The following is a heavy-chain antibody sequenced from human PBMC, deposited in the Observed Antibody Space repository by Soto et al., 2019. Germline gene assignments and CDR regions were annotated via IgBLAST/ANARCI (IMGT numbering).Heavy chain of an antibody. CDR2: IIPMFGTA. CDR3: ARDYSGSGTYGMDV. Sequence: QVQLVQSGAEVKKPGSSVKVSCKASGGTFSSYAIRWVRQAPGQGLEWMGGIIPMFGTANYAQNFQGRVTITADESTSTAYMELSSLRSEDTAVYYCARDYSGSGTYGMDVWGQGTTVTVSS. J-gene: IGHJ6*02. V-gene: IGHV1-69*01. CDR1: GGTFSSYA. D-gene: IGHD3-10*01.